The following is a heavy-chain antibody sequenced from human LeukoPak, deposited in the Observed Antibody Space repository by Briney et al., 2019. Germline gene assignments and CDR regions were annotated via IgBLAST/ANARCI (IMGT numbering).Heavy chain of an antibody. CDR3: ARGGGERFLECLFSFDY. Sequence: SETLSLTCAVYGGAFSGYYWSWIRQPPGKGLEWIGEINHSGSTNYNPSLKSRVTISVDTSKNQFSLKLSSVTAADTAVYYCARGGGERFLECLFSFDYWGQGTLVTVSS. CDR1: GGAFSGYY. CDR2: INHSGST. J-gene: IGHJ4*02. D-gene: IGHD3-3*01. V-gene: IGHV4-34*01.